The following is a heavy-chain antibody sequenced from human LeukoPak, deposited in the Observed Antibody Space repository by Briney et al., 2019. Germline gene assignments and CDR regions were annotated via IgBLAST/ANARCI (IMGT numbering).Heavy chain of an antibody. V-gene: IGHV3-9*01. CDR1: GFTFDDYG. CDR2: IRWNSGSI. Sequence: AGRSLRLSGAASGFTFDDYGMDWARQAPGKGLEWVSGIRWNSGSIGYADSVKGRFTISRDNAKNSLYLQMNSLRAEDTALYYCAKDPGYGGNPYYFDYWGQGTLVTVP. D-gene: IGHD4-23*01. CDR3: AKDPGYGGNPYYFDY. J-gene: IGHJ4*02.